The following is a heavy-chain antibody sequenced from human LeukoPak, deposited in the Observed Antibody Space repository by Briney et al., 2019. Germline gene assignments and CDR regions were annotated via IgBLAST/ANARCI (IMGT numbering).Heavy chain of an antibody. Sequence: GGSLRLSCAASGFTFSSYSMNWVRQAPGKGLEWVSSISSSSSYIYYADSVKGRLTISRDNAKNSLYLQMNSLRAEDTAVYYCARDSGGSSSWYGGNYFDYWGQGTLVTVSS. D-gene: IGHD6-13*01. CDR2: ISSSSSYI. CDR1: GFTFSSYS. CDR3: ARDSGGSSSWYGGNYFDY. J-gene: IGHJ4*02. V-gene: IGHV3-21*01.